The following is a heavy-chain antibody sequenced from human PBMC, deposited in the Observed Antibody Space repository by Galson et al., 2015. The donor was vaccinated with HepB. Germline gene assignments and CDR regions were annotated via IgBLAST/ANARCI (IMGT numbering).Heavy chain of an antibody. V-gene: IGHV1-69*08. CDR2: ITPILATA. CDR1: GGTFTRYT. J-gene: IGHJ3*01. CDR3: ARVRAKTSPYDAFDL. Sequence: SVKVSCKAPGGTFTRYTISWVRQAPGQGLEWMGRITPILATANYAQKFQGRVTITADKSTSTAYMEPTSLRSEDTAIYYCARVRAKTSPYDAFDLWGQGTMVTVSS.